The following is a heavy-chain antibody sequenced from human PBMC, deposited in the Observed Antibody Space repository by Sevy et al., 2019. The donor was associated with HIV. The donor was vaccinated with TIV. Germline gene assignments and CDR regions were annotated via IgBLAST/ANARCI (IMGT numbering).Heavy chain of an antibody. D-gene: IGHD6-19*01. CDR3: ARRIMYGELAGNFDY. V-gene: IGHV5-51*01. Sequence: GESLKISCQGSGYRFTNFWIAWVRQTPEKGLESMGIIYPVDSDTGYNPSFQGQVTISVDRSTATTYLQWDSLKSSDTATYYCARRIMYGELAGNFDYWGQGTLVTVSS. CDR2: IYPVDSDT. J-gene: IGHJ4*02. CDR1: GYRFTNFW.